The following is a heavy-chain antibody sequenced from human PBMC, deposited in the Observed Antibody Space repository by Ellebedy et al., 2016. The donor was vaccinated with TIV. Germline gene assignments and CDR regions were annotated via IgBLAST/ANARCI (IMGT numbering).Heavy chain of an antibody. V-gene: IGHV1-46*01. CDR3: ARMYGELRPAGYYYYYYGMDV. J-gene: IGHJ6*02. CDR2: INPSGGST. D-gene: IGHD3-10*02. CDR1: GYTFTSYY. Sequence: ASVKVSCKASGYTFTSYYMHWVRQAPGQGLEWMGLINPSGGSTSYAQKFQGRVTMTRDTSTSTVYMELSSLRSEDTVVYYCARMYGELRPAGYYYYYYGMDVWGQGTTVTVSS.